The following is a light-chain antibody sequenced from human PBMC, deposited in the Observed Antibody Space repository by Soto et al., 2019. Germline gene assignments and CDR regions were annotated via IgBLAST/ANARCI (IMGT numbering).Light chain of an antibody. Sequence: QSELTQPPSASGTPGQRVTISCSGSSSNIGSNYVYWYQQLPGTAPKLLIYSNNQRPSGVPDRFSGSKSGTSASLAISGLRSEDEADYYCAAWDDSLSVVFGGGTKLTVL. J-gene: IGLJ2*01. CDR3: AAWDDSLSVV. CDR2: SNN. CDR1: SSNIGSNY. V-gene: IGLV1-47*02.